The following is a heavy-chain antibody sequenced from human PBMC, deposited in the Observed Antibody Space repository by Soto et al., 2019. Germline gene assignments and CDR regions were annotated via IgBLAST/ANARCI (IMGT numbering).Heavy chain of an antibody. Sequence: SETLSLTCTVSGGSITSDYSCWSWIRQPPGEGLEWIGHIFDSGTTYTNPSLRSQVAISLDTSKNHFSLTLSSVTAADTAVYYCARGPSGDKVHYWGRGTLVTVSS. CDR1: GGSITSDYSC. CDR3: ARGPSGDKVHY. D-gene: IGHD7-27*01. J-gene: IGHJ4*02. CDR2: IFDSGTT. V-gene: IGHV4-30-4*01.